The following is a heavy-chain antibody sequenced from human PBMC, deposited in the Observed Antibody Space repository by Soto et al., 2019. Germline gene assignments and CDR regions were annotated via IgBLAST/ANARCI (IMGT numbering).Heavy chain of an antibody. V-gene: IGHV3-72*01. D-gene: IGHD1-26*01. Sequence: GGSLRLSCASSGFTFSDHYMDLVRQAPGKGLEWVGRTRNKANSYTTEYAASVKGRFTISRDDSKNSLYLQMNSLKTEDTAVYYCARTALGANIFDYWGQGTLVTVSS. CDR2: TRNKANSYTT. J-gene: IGHJ4*02. CDR1: GFTFSDHY. CDR3: ARTALGANIFDY.